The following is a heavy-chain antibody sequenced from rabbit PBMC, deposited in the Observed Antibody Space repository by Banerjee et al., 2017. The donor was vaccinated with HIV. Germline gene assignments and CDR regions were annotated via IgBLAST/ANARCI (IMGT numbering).Heavy chain of an antibody. D-gene: IGHD4-2*01. CDR2: IGAGSGTT. J-gene: IGHJ4*01. Sequence: QEQLVESGGGLVQPGASLTLTCTASGFSFSSGYWICWVRQAPGKGLEWIGCIGAGSGTTYYATWAKGRFTISKTSSTTVALQMTSLTAADTATYFCARIAGYAGYFTLWGQGTLVTVS. CDR1: GFSFSSGYW. V-gene: IGHV1S45*01. CDR3: ARIAGYAGYFTL.